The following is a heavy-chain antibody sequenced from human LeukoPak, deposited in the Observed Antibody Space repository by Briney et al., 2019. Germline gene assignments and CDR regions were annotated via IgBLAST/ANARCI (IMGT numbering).Heavy chain of an antibody. Sequence: ASVKVSCKASGYTFTSYGISWVRQAPGQGLEWMGWMNPNSGNTGYAQKFQGRVTMTRNTSISTAYMELSSLRSEDTAVYYCARGDIVVVPAANYRFDPWGQGTLVTVSS. CDR2: MNPNSGNT. V-gene: IGHV1-8*02. CDR3: ARGDIVVVPAANYRFDP. D-gene: IGHD2-2*01. CDR1: GYTFTSYG. J-gene: IGHJ5*02.